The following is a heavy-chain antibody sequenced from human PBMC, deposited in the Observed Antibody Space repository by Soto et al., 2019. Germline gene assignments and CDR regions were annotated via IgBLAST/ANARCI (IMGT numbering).Heavy chain of an antibody. V-gene: IGHV5-51*01. CDR2: IYPGDSDT. Sequence: PGESLKISCKGSGYSFNNYWISWVRQMPGKGLEWMGIIYPGDSDTRYSPSFRGQVTISADKSISSAYLQWSSLRASDTAMYYCARQDGYALYYFDSWGQGTLVTVSS. CDR1: GYSFNNYW. D-gene: IGHD5-12*01. J-gene: IGHJ4*02. CDR3: ARQDGYALYYFDS.